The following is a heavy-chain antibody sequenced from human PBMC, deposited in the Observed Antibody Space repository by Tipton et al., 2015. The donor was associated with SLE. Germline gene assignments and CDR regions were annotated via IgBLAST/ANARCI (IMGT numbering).Heavy chain of an antibody. J-gene: IGHJ6*03. CDR1: GFTLSDYY. Sequence: SLRLSCAASGFTLSDYYMSWVRQAPGKGLEWVSYISSTGSTIYYEDSVKGRFTISRDNAKNSLDLHMNSLRAEDTAVYYCARVGCSAASCYAVYYYVDVWGKGTTVTAS. D-gene: IGHD2-15*01. V-gene: IGHV3-11*04. CDR3: ARVGCSAASCYAVYYYVDV. CDR2: ISSTGSTI.